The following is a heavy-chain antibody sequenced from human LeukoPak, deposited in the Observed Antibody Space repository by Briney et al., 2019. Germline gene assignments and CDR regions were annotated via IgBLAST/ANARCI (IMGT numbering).Heavy chain of an antibody. J-gene: IGHJ3*01. V-gene: IGHV3-15*01. D-gene: IGHD6-25*01. CDR2: IKARADGGTA. CDR3: TTAEDGL. Sequence: PGGSLRLSCAASGFTFSSAWMTCVRQAPGQGLDWVGRIKARADGGTAEYAAPVKGRFTISRDDSKDTLYLQMNSLITEDTGVYYCTTAEDGLWGEGTMVTVSS. CDR1: GFTFSSAW.